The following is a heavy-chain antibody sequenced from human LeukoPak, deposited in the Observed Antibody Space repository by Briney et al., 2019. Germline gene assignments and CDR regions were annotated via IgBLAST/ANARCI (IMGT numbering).Heavy chain of an antibody. CDR3: ARGVRQWLVGLGILMMDV. J-gene: IGHJ6*02. D-gene: IGHD6-19*01. CDR1: GYTFRNNG. Sequence: ASVKVSCKASGYTFRNNGISWGRQAPGQGLEWMGWMNPNSGNTGYAQKFQGRVTMTRNTSISKAYMELSSLRSEDTAVYYCARGVRQWLVGLGILMMDVWGQGTTVTVSS. V-gene: IGHV1-8*01. CDR2: MNPNSGNT.